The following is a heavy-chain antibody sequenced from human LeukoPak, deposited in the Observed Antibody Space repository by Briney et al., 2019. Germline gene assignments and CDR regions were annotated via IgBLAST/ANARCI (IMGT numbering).Heavy chain of an antibody. J-gene: IGHJ3*01. Sequence: PGGSLRLSCAASGFIFSTNDMSWVRPTPGKGLEWVSAISGRTGATYYTDSVRGPFTISRDNSKNTMYLQMHSLRAEDTAIYFCAKGGYFAFDFWGQGTTVIVSS. CDR1: GFIFSTND. D-gene: IGHD2-2*03. CDR3: AKGGYFAFDF. CDR2: ISGRTGAT. V-gene: IGHV3-23*01.